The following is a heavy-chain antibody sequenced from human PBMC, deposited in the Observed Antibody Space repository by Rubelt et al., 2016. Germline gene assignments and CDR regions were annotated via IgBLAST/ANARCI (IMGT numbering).Heavy chain of an antibody. Sequence: EVQLVQSGAEVKKPGESLKISCKGSGYSFTSYWIGWVRQMPGKGLEWMGIIYPGDSDTRYSRSFQGQGTISADKTSSTAYLQGSSLEASDTAMYYCARRAYSSSWFNWFDPWGQGTLVTVSS. CDR2: IYPGDSDT. D-gene: IGHD6-13*01. CDR1: GYSFTSYW. J-gene: IGHJ5*02. V-gene: IGHV5-51*01. CDR3: ARRAYSSSWFNWFDP.